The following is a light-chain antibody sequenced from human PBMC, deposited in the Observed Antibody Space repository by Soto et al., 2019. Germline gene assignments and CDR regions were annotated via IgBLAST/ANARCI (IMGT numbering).Light chain of an antibody. V-gene: IGKV1-39*01. CDR1: QRINTY. CDR3: QQSYNTHRGLT. J-gene: IGKJ4*01. Sequence: DIQMTQSPSSLSASVGDRVTITCRASQRINTYLNWYQQKLGKAPKLLIYAASTLQSGVPSRFSGSGSGTEFTLTISSLQPEDFATYYCQQSYNTHRGLTFGGGTKVEIK. CDR2: AAS.